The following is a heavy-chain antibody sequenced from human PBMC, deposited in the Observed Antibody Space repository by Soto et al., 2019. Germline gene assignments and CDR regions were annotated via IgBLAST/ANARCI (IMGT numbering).Heavy chain of an antibody. CDR1: GGTFSTFG. CDR3: ARSAPMDAGDKYYYDF. D-gene: IGHD3-16*01. J-gene: IGHJ4*02. CDR2: IIPFFGTA. Sequence: ASVKVSCKASGGTFSTFGISWVRQAPGQGLEWMGGIIPFFGTAKYSQKFEDRISITADESTNTVYMDLRSLTSEDTAIYYCARSAPMDAGDKYYYDFWGQGALVTV. V-gene: IGHV1-69*13.